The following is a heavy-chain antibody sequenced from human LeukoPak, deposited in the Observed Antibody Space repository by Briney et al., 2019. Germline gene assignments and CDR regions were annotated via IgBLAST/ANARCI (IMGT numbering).Heavy chain of an antibody. CDR3: ARHTVTHYYDSSGYSKYNYYGMDV. D-gene: IGHD3-22*01. CDR1: GGSISSYY. V-gene: IGHV4-59*08. J-gene: IGHJ6*02. Sequence: SETLSLTCTVSGGSISSYYWSWIRQPPGKGLEWIGYIYYSGSTNYNPSLKSRVTISVDTSKNQFSLKLSSVTAADTAVYYCARHTVTHYYDSSGYSKYNYYGMDVWGQGTTVTVSS. CDR2: IYYSGST.